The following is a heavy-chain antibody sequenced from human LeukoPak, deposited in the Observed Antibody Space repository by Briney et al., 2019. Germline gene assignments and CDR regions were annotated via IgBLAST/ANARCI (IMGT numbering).Heavy chain of an antibody. CDR2: INPNSGGT. CDR1: GYTFTGYY. V-gene: IGHV1-2*02. CDR3: ARVVDPRGVERVWFGELRFFDY. D-gene: IGHD3-10*01. Sequence: GASVKVSCKASGYTFTGYYMHWVRQGPGQGLEWMGWINPNSGGTNYAQKFQGRVTMTRDTSISTAYMELSRLRSDDTAVYYCARVVDPRGVERVWFGELRFFDYWGQGTLVTVSS. J-gene: IGHJ4*02.